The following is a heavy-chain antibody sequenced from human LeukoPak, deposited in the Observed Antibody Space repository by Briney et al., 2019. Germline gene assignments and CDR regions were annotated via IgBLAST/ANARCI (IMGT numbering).Heavy chain of an antibody. D-gene: IGHD3-22*01. J-gene: IGHJ5*02. Sequence: ASVKVSCKASGYTFTSYDINWVRQATGQGLEWMGWLNPDSGKTGYAQKFQGRVTMTRDTSINTAYMDLSSLTSEDTAVYFCARTLGPYYYDPSGYPWGQGTLVTVSS. CDR1: GYTFTSYD. CDR3: ARTLGPYYYDPSGYP. CDR2: LNPDSGKT. V-gene: IGHV1-8*01.